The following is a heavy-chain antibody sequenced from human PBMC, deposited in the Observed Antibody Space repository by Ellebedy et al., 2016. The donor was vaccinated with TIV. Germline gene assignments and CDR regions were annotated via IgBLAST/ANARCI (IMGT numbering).Heavy chain of an antibody. D-gene: IGHD4-17*01. CDR2: IIPILGIT. V-gene: IGHV1-69*04. CDR3: ARGLLYGDYIGNSRDDY. J-gene: IGHJ4*02. Sequence: AASVKVSCQASGGTFSNYAINWVRQAPGQGLEWMGRIIPILGITDYTQNFQGRVTFTADKSTSTAYMELSSLRSEDTAVYYCARGLLYGDYIGNSRDDYWGQGTLVTVSS. CDR1: GGTFSNYA.